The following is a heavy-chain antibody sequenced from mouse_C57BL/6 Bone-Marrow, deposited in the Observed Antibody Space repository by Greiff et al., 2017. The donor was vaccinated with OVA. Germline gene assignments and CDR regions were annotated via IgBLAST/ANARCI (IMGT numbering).Heavy chain of an antibody. J-gene: IGHJ4*01. Sequence: EVKLVESGGGLVKPGGSLKLSCAASGFTFSSYAMSWVRQTPEKRLEWVATISDGGSYTYYPDNVKGRFTISRDNAKNNLYLQMSHLKSEDTAMYYCASGDYDAMDYWGQGTSVTVSS. V-gene: IGHV5-4*03. CDR1: GFTFSSYA. CDR3: ASGDYDAMDY. CDR2: ISDGGSYT.